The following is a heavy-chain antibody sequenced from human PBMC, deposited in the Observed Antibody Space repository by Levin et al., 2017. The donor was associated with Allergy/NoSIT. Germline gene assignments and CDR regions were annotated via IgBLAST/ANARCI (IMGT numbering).Heavy chain of an antibody. CDR3: AKDSASCSSNSATYGMEV. J-gene: IGHJ6*02. D-gene: IGHD2-2*01. Sequence: HPGGSLRLSCAASGFTFSNYGMHWARQAPGKGLEWVAAISNDGSNKYYADSVKGRFTISRDNSKNTLYLQMNSLRAEDTAVYYCAKDSASCSSNSATYGMEVWGQGTSVTVS. CDR2: ISNDGSNK. CDR1: GFTFSNYG. V-gene: IGHV3-30*18.